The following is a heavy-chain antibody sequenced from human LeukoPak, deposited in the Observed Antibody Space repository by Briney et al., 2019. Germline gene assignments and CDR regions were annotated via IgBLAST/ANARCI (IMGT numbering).Heavy chain of an antibody. CDR1: GGIFSSYA. CDR3: ARDFEAVADEEGYDAFDI. CDR2: ISAYNGNT. J-gene: IGHJ3*02. D-gene: IGHD6-19*01. V-gene: IGHV1-18*01. Sequence: ASVNVSCKASGGIFSSYAISWVRQAPGQGLEWMGWISAYNGNTNYAQKSQGRVTMTKDTSTSRVYMELRSLRPDDTAVYYCARDFEAVADEEGYDAFDIWGQGTMVTVSS.